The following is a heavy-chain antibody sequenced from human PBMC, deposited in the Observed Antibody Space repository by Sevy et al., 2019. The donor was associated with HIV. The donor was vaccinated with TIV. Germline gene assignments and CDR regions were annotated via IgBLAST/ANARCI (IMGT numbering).Heavy chain of an antibody. V-gene: IGHV3-30-3*01. D-gene: IGHD2-2*01. Sequence: GGSLRLSCAASGFTFSSYAMHWVRRAPGKGLEWVAGRSYDGSNKDYADSVKGRFIISRDNSKNTLYLQMNSLRAEDTAVYYCARGGFLYCSSTSCATPNDYWGQGTLVTVSS. CDR2: RSYDGSNK. CDR3: ARGGFLYCSSTSCATPNDY. CDR1: GFTFSSYA. J-gene: IGHJ4*02.